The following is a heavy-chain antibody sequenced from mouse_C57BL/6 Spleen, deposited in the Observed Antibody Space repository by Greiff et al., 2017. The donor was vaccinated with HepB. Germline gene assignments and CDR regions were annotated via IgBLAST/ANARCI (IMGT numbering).Heavy chain of an antibody. V-gene: IGHV1-4*01. CDR3: ARPGSSYPFFAY. D-gene: IGHD1-1*01. J-gene: IGHJ3*01. CDR2: INPSSGYT. Sequence: QVQLKQSGAELARPGASVKMSCKASGYTFTSYTMHWVKQRPGQGLEWIGYINPSSGYTKYNQKFKDKATLTADKSSSTAYMQLSSLTSEDSAVYYCARPGSSYPFFAYWGQGTLVTVSA. CDR1: GYTFTSYT.